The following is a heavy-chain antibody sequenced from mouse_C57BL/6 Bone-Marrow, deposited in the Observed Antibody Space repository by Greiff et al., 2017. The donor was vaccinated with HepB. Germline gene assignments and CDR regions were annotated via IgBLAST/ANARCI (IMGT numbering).Heavy chain of an antibody. CDR3: APLYYGNSWFAY. Sequence: VQLQQPGAELVKPGASVKLSCKASGYTFTSYWMHWVKQRPGQGLEWIGMIHPNSGSTNYNEKFKSKATLTVDKSSSTAYMQLSSLTSEDSAVYYCAPLYYGNSWFAYWGQGTLVTVSA. D-gene: IGHD2-1*01. J-gene: IGHJ3*01. CDR1: GYTFTSYW. CDR2: IHPNSGST. V-gene: IGHV1-64*01.